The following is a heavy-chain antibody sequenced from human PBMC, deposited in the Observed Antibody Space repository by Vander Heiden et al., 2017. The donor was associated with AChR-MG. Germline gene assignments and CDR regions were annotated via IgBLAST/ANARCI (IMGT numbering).Heavy chain of an antibody. J-gene: IGHJ4*02. CDR3: AKDIVRGHKVAGTVDY. CDR2: IRYDGSNK. CDR1: GFPFSRYG. V-gene: IGHV3-30*02. D-gene: IGHD6-19*01. Sequence: QVQLVESGGGVVQPGGSLRLSCAASGFPFSRYGMHWVRQAPGKGLEWVAFIRYDGSNKYYADSVKGRFTISRDNSKNTVYLQMNSLRAEDTAVYYCAKDIVRGHKVAGTVDYWGQGTLVTVSS.